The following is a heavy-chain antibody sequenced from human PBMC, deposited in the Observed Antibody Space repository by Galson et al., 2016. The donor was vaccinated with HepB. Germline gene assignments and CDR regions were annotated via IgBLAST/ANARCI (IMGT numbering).Heavy chain of an antibody. CDR1: GFSLTTTGVG. Sequence: PALVKPTQTLTLTCNVSGFSLTTTGVGVGWIRQPPGEALQWLALIYWDDYARYSPSLRNRLTIAKDASRNNVVLTLTNVDPVDTATYFCAHTTTKSYYYFDFWCQGAVVTVSS. D-gene: IGHD1-14*01. CDR3: AHTTTKSYYYFDF. V-gene: IGHV2-5*02. J-gene: IGHJ4*02. CDR2: IYWDDYA.